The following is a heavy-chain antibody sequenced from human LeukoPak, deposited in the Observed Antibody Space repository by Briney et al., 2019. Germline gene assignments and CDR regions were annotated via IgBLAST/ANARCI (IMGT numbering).Heavy chain of an antibody. J-gene: IGHJ4*02. D-gene: IGHD3-10*01. V-gene: IGHV1-2*03. Sequence: LGASVKVPCKASGYTFTGYYMHWVRQAPGQGLEWMGWINPNSGGTNYAQKFQGRVTMTRDTSISTAYIELSRLRSDDTAVYYCARAPAIWVGESYFDYWGQGTLVTVSS. CDR2: INPNSGGT. CDR1: GYTFTGYY. CDR3: ARAPAIWVGESYFDY.